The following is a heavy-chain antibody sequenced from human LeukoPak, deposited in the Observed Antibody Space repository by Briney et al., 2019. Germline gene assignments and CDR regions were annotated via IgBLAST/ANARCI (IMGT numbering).Heavy chain of an antibody. D-gene: IGHD2-15*01. J-gene: IGHJ5*02. Sequence: PSETLSLTCTVSGGSISSYYWSWIRQPAGKGLEWIGRIYTSGSTNYNPSLKSRVTMSVDTSKNQFSLKLSSVTAADTAVYYCARGPQESVVVVAATYWFDPWGQGTLVTVSS. CDR3: ARGPQESVVVVAATYWFDP. CDR2: IYTSGST. CDR1: GGSISSYY. V-gene: IGHV4-4*07.